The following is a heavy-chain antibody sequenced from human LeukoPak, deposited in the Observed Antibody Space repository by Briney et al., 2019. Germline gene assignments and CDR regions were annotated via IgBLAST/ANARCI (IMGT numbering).Heavy chain of an antibody. CDR2: IIPIFGTA. CDR3: ARVGATNGAAFDI. CDR1: GYTFTSYA. V-gene: IGHV1-69*06. Sequence: ASVKVSCKASGYTFTSYAMNWVRQAPGQGLEWMGGIIPIFGTANYAQKFQGRVTITADKSTSTAYMELSSLRSEDTAVYYCARVGATNGAAFDIWGQGTMVTVSS. J-gene: IGHJ3*02. D-gene: IGHD1-26*01.